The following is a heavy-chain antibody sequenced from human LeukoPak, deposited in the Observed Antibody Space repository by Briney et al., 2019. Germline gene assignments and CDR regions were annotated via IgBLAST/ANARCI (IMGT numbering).Heavy chain of an antibody. CDR2: IHYSGST. J-gene: IGHJ3*02. V-gene: IGHV4-59*01. CDR1: GGSISSYY. CDR3: ARVAGQQLVRAFDI. Sequence: SETLSLTRTVSGGSISSYYWSWIRQPPGKGLEWIGYIHYSGSTNYNPSLKSRVTISVDTSKNQFSLKLSSVTAADTAVYYCARVAGQQLVRAFDIWGQGTMVTVSS. D-gene: IGHD6-13*01.